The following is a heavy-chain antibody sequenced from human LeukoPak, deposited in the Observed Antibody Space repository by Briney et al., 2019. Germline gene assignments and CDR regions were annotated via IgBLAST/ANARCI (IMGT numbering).Heavy chain of an antibody. D-gene: IGHD6-13*01. CDR3: ARDPPGSSSWYLVTNYYYYGMDV. V-gene: IGHV3-21*01. J-gene: IGHJ6*02. CDR2: ISSSSSYI. CDR1: GFTFSSYS. Sequence: PGGSLRLSCAASGFTFSSYSMNWVRQAPGKGLEWVSSISSSSSYIYYADSVKGRFTISRDNAKNSLYLQMNSLRAEDTAVYYCARDPPGSSSWYLVTNYYYYGMDVWGQGTTVTVSS.